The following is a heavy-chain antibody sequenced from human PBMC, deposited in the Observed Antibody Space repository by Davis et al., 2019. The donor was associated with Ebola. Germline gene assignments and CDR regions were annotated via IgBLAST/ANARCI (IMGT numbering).Heavy chain of an antibody. CDR2: IYTGDSDT. Sequence: GESLKISCKGSGNSFTNLWIGWVRQMPGKGLEWMGLIYTGDSDTRYSPSFRGQVTISADKSIRTAYLQWSALKASDTAMYYCASLRRTITGMDDAFDIWGQGKMVTVSS. CDR1: GNSFTNLW. J-gene: IGHJ3*02. D-gene: IGHD1-20*01. V-gene: IGHV5-51*01. CDR3: ASLRRTITGMDDAFDI.